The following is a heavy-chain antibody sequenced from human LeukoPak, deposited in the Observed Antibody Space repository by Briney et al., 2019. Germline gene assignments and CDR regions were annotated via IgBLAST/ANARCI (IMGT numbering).Heavy chain of an antibody. V-gene: IGHV1-69*05. CDR2: IIPIFGTA. J-gene: IGHJ4*02. Sequence: SVKVSCKASGGTFSSYAISWVRQAPGQGLEWMGGIIPIFGTANYAQKFQGRVTITTDESTSTAYMELSSLRSEDTAEYYCARVRDYGDERKEDWGQGTLVTVSS. CDR1: GGTFSSYA. CDR3: ARVRDYGDERKED. D-gene: IGHD4-17*01.